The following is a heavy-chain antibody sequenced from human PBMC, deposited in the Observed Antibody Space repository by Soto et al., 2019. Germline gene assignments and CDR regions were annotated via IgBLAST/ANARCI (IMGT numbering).Heavy chain of an antibody. CDR2: INPDGTTT. CDR1: GFTFSRHW. CDR3: ASPRSMSSSGFDI. Sequence: EVQLVESGGGLVQPGGSLRLSCAASGFTFSRHWLHWVRQAPGQGPVGVSRINPDGTTTDYADSVKGRFTISRDNAQNTLYMQMNSLRVEDTAVYYCASPRSMSSSGFDIWGQGTMVTVSS. V-gene: IGHV3-74*01. D-gene: IGHD6-6*01. J-gene: IGHJ3*02.